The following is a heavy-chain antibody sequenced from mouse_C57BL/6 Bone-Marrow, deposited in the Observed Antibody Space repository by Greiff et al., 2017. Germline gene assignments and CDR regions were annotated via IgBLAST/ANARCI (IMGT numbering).Heavy chain of an antibody. CDR1: GYAFSSSW. V-gene: IGHV1-82*01. CDR3: ASWGWVSY. Sequence: QVHVKQSGPELVKPGASVKLSCKASGYAFSSSWMNWVKQRPGKGLEWIGRIYPGDGDTNYNGKFKGKATLTADKSTSTAYMQLSSLTSEDSAIYFCASWGWVSYWGQGTLVTVSA. J-gene: IGHJ3*01. D-gene: IGHD4-1*01. CDR2: IYPGDGDT.